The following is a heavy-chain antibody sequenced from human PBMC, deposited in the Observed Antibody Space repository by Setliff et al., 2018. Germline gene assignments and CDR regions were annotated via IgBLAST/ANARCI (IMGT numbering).Heavy chain of an antibody. Sequence: SETLSLTCNVSGVSISSYYWSWIRQPPGKGLESIGYIQKSGSTNYNPSLMSRVRISVDTSKNQFSLKLRSVTAADTAVYYCARLSWNGLRYYGLDVWGQGTTVTVSS. CDR1: GVSISSYY. CDR2: IQKSGST. D-gene: IGHD3-3*01. J-gene: IGHJ6*02. CDR3: ARLSWNGLRYYGLDV. V-gene: IGHV4-59*01.